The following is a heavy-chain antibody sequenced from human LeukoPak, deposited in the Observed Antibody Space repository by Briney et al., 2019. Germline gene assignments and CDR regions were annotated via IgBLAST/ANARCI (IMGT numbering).Heavy chain of an antibody. V-gene: IGHV3-9*01. CDR1: GFTFDDYA. J-gene: IGHJ3*02. CDR2: ISWNSGSI. D-gene: IGHD2-8*01. Sequence: GGSLRLSYAASGFTFDDYAMHWVRQAPGKGLEWVSGISWNSGSIGYADSVKGRFTISRDNAKNSLYLQMNSLRAEDTALYYCAKMVSGGDAFDIWGQGTMVTVSS. CDR3: AKMVSGGDAFDI.